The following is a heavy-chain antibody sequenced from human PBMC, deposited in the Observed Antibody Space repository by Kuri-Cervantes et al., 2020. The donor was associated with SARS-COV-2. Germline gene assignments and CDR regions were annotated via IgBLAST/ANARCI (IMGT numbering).Heavy chain of an antibody. CDR2: MNPNSGNT. J-gene: IGHJ4*02. D-gene: IGHD6-19*01. CDR3: ARYLKEQWPLGFDY. Sequence: ASVKVSCKASGYTFTSYAMHWVRQAPGQRLEWRGWMNPNSGNTGYAQKFQGRVTMTRNTSISTAYMELSSLRSEDTAVYYCARYLKEQWPLGFDYWGQGTLVTVSS. V-gene: IGHV1-8*02. CDR1: GYTFTSYA.